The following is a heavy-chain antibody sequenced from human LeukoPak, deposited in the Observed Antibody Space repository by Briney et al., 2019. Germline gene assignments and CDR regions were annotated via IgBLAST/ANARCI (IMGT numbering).Heavy chain of an antibody. CDR2: INSDGSST. CDR3: ARGRGTIYMFDY. CDR1: GFTFNRYW. J-gene: IGHJ4*02. V-gene: IGHV3-74*01. D-gene: IGHD2/OR15-2a*01. Sequence: PGGSLRLSCAASGFTFNRYWMHWVRQVPGKGLVWFSRINSDGSSTTYADSVKGRFTISRDNARNTLYLQMNSLRAEDTAVYYCARGRGTIYMFDYWGQGTLVTVSS.